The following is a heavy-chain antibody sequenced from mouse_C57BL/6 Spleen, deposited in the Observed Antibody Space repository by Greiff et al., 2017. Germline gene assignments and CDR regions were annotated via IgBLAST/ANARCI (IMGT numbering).Heavy chain of an antibody. J-gene: IGHJ3*01. V-gene: IGHV14-4*01. CDR2: VVPENGDT. Sequence: EVKLMESGAELVRPGASVKLSCTASGFNIKDDHMHRVKQRPEQGLEWIGLVVPENGDTEYASKFQGKATITADTSSNTAYLQLSSLTSEDTAVYYCTRYYGSRSWFAYWGQGTLVTVSA. CDR3: TRYYGSRSWFAY. CDR1: GFNIKDDH. D-gene: IGHD1-1*01.